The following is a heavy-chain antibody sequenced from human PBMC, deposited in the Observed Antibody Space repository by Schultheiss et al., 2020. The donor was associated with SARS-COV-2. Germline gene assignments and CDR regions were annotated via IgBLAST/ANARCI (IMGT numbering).Heavy chain of an antibody. Sequence: ASVKVSCKASGYTFTSYDINWVRQATGQGLEWMGWMNPNSGNTGYAQKFQGRVTMTRNTSISTAYMELSSLRSEDTAVYYCARGGGTDLRFLEWLVSHYYYYYYMDVWGKGTTVTVSS. CDR1: GYTFTSYD. V-gene: IGHV1-8*01. CDR2: MNPNSGNT. D-gene: IGHD3-3*01. J-gene: IGHJ6*03. CDR3: ARGGGTDLRFLEWLVSHYYYYYYMDV.